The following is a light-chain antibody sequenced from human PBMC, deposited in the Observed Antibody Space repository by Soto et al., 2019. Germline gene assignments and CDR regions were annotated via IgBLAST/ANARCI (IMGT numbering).Light chain of an antibody. Sequence: ELVTTQSPATLSVSQGERANTSCRARTRVSSNLAWHQKKTGQAPRPIIYGASTRDTGIPARFSGSESGTEFNLTLRRLQSEEWAVYEGQQSNNWTRTGGPWTKVEIK. CDR2: GAS. V-gene: IGKV3-15*01. CDR1: TRVSSN. J-gene: IGKJ1*01. CDR3: QQSNNWTRT.